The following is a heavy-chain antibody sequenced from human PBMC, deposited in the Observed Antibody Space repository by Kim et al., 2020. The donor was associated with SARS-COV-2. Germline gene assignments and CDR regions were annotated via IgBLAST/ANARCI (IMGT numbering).Heavy chain of an antibody. CDR2: ISYDGSNK. D-gene: IGHD5-18*01. CDR3: AKAAETWIQLNNWFDP. J-gene: IGHJ5*02. CDR1: GFTFSSYG. Sequence: GGSLRLSCAASGFTFSSYGMHWVRQAPGKGLEWVAVISYDGSNKYYADSVKGRFTISRDNSKNTLYLQMNSLRAEDTAVYYCAKAAETWIQLNNWFDPWGQGTLVTVSS. V-gene: IGHV3-30*18.